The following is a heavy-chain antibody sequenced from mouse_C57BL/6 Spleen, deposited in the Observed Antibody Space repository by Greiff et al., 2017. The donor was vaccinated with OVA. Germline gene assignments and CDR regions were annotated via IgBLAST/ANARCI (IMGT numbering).Heavy chain of an antibody. Sequence: QVQLQQPGAELVKPGASVKMSCKASGYTFTSYWITWVKQRPGQGLEWIGDIYPGSGSTNYNEKFKSKATMTVDTSSSTAYMQRSSLTSEDSAVYYCARNWKYYFDYWGQGTTLTVSS. D-gene: IGHD4-1*01. CDR3: ARNWKYYFDY. J-gene: IGHJ2*01. V-gene: IGHV1-55*01. CDR2: IYPGSGST. CDR1: GYTFTSYW.